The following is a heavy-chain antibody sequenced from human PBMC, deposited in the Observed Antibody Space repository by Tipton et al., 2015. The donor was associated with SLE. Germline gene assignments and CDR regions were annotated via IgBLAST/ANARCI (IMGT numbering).Heavy chain of an antibody. CDR3: ARHGLGYAFDI. Sequence: TLSLTCAVYGGSFSGYYWGWIRQPPGKGLEWIGEINHSGSTNYYPSLKSRVTISEETSKNQFSLKLTSVTAADTAVYYCARHGLGYAFDIWGQGTMVTVSS. V-gene: IGHV4-34*01. CDR1: GGSFSGYY. D-gene: IGHD2-2*03. J-gene: IGHJ3*02. CDR2: INHSGST.